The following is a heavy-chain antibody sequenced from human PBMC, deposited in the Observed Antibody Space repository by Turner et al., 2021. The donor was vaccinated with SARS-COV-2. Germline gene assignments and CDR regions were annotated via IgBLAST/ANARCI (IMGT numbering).Heavy chain of an antibody. CDR3: ATEYRVDVWTDHYYKGMDV. D-gene: IGHD3-3*01. CDR2: INSKADSETT. V-gene: IGHV3-15*07. Sequence: VQLVDAGGGVVKPGGSLRLSCVGPGLTFSLVLMTWVRQAPGKGLEWRASINSKADSETTDNAEPVKGRFTVTRDDAKDTVYLKMNSLRTEDTATYHCATEYRVDVWTDHYYKGMDVWGQGTTVIVSS. CDR1: GLTFSLVL. J-gene: IGHJ6*02.